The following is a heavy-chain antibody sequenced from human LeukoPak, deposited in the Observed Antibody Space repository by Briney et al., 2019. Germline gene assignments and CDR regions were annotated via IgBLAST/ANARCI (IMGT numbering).Heavy chain of an antibody. CDR1: GGSISGYY. V-gene: IGHV4-59*08. CDR2: IYYSGST. J-gene: IGHJ4*02. CDR3: ARLLRYFDY. Sequence: SETLSLTCTVSGGSISGYYWSWIRQPPGKGLEWIGYIYYSGSTNYNPSLKSRVTISVDTSKNQFSLKLSSVTAADTAVYYCARLLRYFDYWGQGTLVTVSS.